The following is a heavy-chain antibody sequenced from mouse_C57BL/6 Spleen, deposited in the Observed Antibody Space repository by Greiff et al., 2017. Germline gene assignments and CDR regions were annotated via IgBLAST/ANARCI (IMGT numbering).Heavy chain of an antibody. CDR1: GFTFSSYA. D-gene: IGHD2-1*01. Sequence: EVQLQESGGGLVKPGGSLKLSCAASGFTFSSYAMSWVRQTPEKRLEWVATISDGGSYTYYPDNVKGRFTISRDNAKNNLYLQMSHLKSEDTAMYYCAREEDYGNYGFAYWGQGTLVTVSA. CDR3: AREEDYGNYGFAY. V-gene: IGHV5-4*01. J-gene: IGHJ3*01. CDR2: ISDGGSYT.